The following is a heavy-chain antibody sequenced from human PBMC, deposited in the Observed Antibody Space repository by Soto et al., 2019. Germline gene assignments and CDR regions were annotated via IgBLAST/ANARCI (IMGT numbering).Heavy chain of an antibody. CDR1: GYSFTSYA. CDR3: AHCARVVDCSLYVFEP. D-gene: IGHD2-15*01. V-gene: IGHV1-3*01. Sequence: ASVKVSCKASGYSFTSYAMHWVRQAPGQRLEWMGWINGGNGDTKYSQKFQGRVTITIDTSATTAYMELKNLKSDDTAVYYCAHCARVVDCSLYVFEPWGQGTLVTVSS. CDR2: INGGNGDT. J-gene: IGHJ5*02.